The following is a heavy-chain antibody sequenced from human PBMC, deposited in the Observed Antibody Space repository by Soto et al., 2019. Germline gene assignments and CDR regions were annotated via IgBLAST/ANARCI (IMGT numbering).Heavy chain of an antibody. Sequence: QVQLVQSGAEVKKPGASVKVSCKASGYIFTSYYMHWVRQAPGQGLEWVGIINPSGGSTSYAQKFQGRVTMTRDTSTSTVYMELSSLRSEDTAVYYYAREWPVTSDYWGQGTLVTVSS. D-gene: IGHD4-17*01. CDR2: INPSGGST. V-gene: IGHV1-46*01. J-gene: IGHJ4*02. CDR3: AREWPVTSDY. CDR1: GYIFTSYY.